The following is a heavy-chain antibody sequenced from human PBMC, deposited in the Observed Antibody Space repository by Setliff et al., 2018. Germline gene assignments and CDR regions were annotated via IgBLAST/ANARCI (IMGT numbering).Heavy chain of an antibody. V-gene: IGHV3-23*03. J-gene: IGHJ4*02. CDR1: GFTLSAYA. CDR3: AKPQLELRWGFES. CDR2: IYSGDRST. D-gene: IGHD1-7*01. Sequence: PGGSLRLSCAVSGFTLSAYAMSWVRQAPGKGLEWVSVIYSGDRSTFYTDSVKGRFTISRDSSKNTLYLQMNSLRAEDTAVYYCAKPQLELRWGFESWGQGTLVTVSS.